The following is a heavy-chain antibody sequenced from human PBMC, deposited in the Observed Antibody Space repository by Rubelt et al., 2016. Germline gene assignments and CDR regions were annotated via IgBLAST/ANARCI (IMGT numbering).Heavy chain of an antibody. CDR2: IKSDGRST. Sequence: EVQLLESGGGLVQPGGSLRLSCAASGFTFSSYAMSWVRQGPGKGLEWVSRIKSDGRSTDYADSVKGRFTISRDNAKNTLYLQMNSVIAEDTSVYYGVGRSGVTTPYWGQGTLVTVSS. J-gene: IGHJ4*02. V-gene: IGHV3-23*03. CDR1: GFTFSSYA. CDR3: VGRSGVTTPY. D-gene: IGHD4-11*01.